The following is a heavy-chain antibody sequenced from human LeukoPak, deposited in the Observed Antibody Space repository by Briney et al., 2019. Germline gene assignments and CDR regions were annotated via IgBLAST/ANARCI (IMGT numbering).Heavy chain of an antibody. CDR3: AITVDCRATTDCYSYFHH. CDR2: ISTDGTYT. J-gene: IGHJ1*01. Sequence: GGSLRLSCAVSGFTFSSYWMHWVRQAPGKGLVWVSRISTDGTYTEYADSVKGRFTISRDNAKDTLYLQVNSLRAEDTAVYYCAITVDCRATTDCYSYFHHWGQSTLVTVSS. CDR1: GFTFSSYW. D-gene: IGHD2-21*02. V-gene: IGHV3-74*03.